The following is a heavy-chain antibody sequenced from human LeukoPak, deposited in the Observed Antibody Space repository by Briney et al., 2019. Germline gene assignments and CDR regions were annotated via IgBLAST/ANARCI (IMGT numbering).Heavy chain of an antibody. CDR3: AKGIHSTGYYPFDY. CDR2: IGESGDNT. J-gene: IGHJ4*02. Sequence: PGGSLRLSCAASGFTFSSYAMSWVRQAPGKGLEWVSGIGESGDNTYYADSVKGRFTISRDTSKSTLYLQLNSLGAEDTAVYYCAKGIHSTGYYPFDYWGQGTLVTVSS. V-gene: IGHV3-23*01. D-gene: IGHD3-22*01. CDR1: GFTFSSYA.